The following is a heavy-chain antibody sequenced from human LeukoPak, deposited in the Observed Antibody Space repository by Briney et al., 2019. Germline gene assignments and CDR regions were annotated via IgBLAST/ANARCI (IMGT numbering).Heavy chain of an antibody. CDR3: ARGRGSGSYYYYYYYMDV. CDR2: INHSGST. D-gene: IGHD3-10*01. J-gene: IGHJ6*03. CDR1: GGSFSGYY. Sequence: SETLSLTCAVYGGSFSGYYWSWIRQPPGKGLDWIGEINHSGSTNYNPSLKSRVTISVDTSKNQFSLKLSSVTAADTAVYYCARGRGSGSYYYYYYYMDVWGKGTTVTVSS. V-gene: IGHV4-34*01.